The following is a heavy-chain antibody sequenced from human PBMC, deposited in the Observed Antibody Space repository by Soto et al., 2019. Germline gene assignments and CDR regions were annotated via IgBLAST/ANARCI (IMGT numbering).Heavy chain of an antibody. Sequence: ASVTVSCKASGYTFTSYDINWVRQAHGQGLEWLGWMDPNSGSTGYAQNFQGRVTMTRNISINTAHMELSSLRSEDTAVYYCARERKFDFWRKGLDVWGQGTTVTVSS. CDR2: MDPNSGST. CDR3: ARERKFDFWRKGLDV. V-gene: IGHV1-8*01. CDR1: GYTFTSYD. D-gene: IGHD3-3*01. J-gene: IGHJ6*02.